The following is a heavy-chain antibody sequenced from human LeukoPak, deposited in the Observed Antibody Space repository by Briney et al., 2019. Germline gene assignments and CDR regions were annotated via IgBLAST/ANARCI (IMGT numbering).Heavy chain of an antibody. Sequence: SETLSLTCTVSGGSISSSSYYWGWIRQPPGKGLEWIGSIYYSGSTYYNPSLKSRVTISVDTSKNQFSLKLSSVTAADTAVYYCAFGNRIDFDHWGQGTLVTVSS. CDR1: GGSISSSSYY. CDR3: AFGNRIDFDH. J-gene: IGHJ4*02. V-gene: IGHV4-39*07. D-gene: IGHD4-23*01. CDR2: IYYSGST.